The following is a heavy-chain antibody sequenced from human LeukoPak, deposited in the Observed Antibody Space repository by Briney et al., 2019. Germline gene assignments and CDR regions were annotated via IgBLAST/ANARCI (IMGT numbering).Heavy chain of an antibody. V-gene: IGHV3-74*01. CDR3: ARDGVGEDY. CDR2: IRSDGSTT. CDR1: GFTFSRYW. D-gene: IGHD3-10*01. Sequence: PGGSLRLSCAASGFTFSRYWMHWVRPAPGTGLVWVSFIRSDGSTTYADSVKGRFTISRDNAKNTLYLQMNSLRAEDTAVYYCARDGVGEDYWGQGTLVTVSS. J-gene: IGHJ4*02.